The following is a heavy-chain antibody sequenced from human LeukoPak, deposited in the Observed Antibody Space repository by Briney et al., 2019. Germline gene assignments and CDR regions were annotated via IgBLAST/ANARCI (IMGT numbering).Heavy chain of an antibody. J-gene: IGHJ4*02. V-gene: IGHV3-21*01. CDR2: ISSGGSYI. CDR3: AKCSGGSCYQSDDF. D-gene: IGHD2-15*01. CDR1: GFTFSNYA. Sequence: PGGSLRLSCAASGFTFSNYAMSWVRQAPGKGLEWVSSISSGGSYIYYGDSVKGRFTISRDNAKNSLYLQMNSLRAEDTAVYYCAKCSGGSCYQSDDFWGQGTLVTVSS.